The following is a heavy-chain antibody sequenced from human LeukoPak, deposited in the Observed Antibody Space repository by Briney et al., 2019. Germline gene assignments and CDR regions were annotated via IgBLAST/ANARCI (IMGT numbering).Heavy chain of an antibody. Sequence: PSETLSLTCTVSGGSITTYHWSWLRQSPGRGLEWIGYIHHSVSPTYNPSLKSRVTISVDTSKNQFSLKVTSVTAADTAVYYCARDILMVGATHYFDYWGQGTLVTVSS. CDR1: GGSITTYH. V-gene: IGHV4-59*01. D-gene: IGHD1-26*01. CDR2: IHHSVSP. CDR3: ARDILMVGATHYFDY. J-gene: IGHJ4*02.